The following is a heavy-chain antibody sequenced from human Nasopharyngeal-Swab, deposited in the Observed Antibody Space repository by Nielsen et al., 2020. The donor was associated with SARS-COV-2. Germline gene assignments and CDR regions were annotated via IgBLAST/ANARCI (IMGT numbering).Heavy chain of an antibody. CDR1: GYTFTGYY. V-gene: IGHV1-2*02. CDR3: ARDISGITMIVGS. Sequence: ASVKVSCKASGYTFTGYYMHWVRQAPGQGLEWMGWINPNSGGTNYAQKFQGRVTMTRDTSISTAYTELSRLRSDDTAVYYCARDISGITMIVGSWGQGTLVTVSS. D-gene: IGHD3-22*01. J-gene: IGHJ4*02. CDR2: INPNSGGT.